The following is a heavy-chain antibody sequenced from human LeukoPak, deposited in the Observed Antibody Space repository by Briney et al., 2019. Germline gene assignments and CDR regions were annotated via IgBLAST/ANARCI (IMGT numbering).Heavy chain of an antibody. CDR3: ARFLTYRDYVFDI. CDR1: GFTFSLHN. D-gene: IGHD5-24*01. J-gene: IGHJ3*02. CDR2: ISGSSSTI. V-gene: IGHV3-48*01. Sequence: GGSLRLSCAASGFTFSLHNMNWVRQAAGKGLEWLSYISGSSSTIYYADSVKGRFTISRDNAENSLYLQMNRLRAEDTAVYYCARFLTYRDYVFDIWGQGTMVTVSS.